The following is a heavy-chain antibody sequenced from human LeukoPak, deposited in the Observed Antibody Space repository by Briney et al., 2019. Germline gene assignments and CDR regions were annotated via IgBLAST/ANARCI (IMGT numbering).Heavy chain of an antibody. D-gene: IGHD3-10*01. CDR3: AKGLLWFREFDY. V-gene: IGHV3-23*01. J-gene: IGHJ4*02. CDR1: GFTFSSYA. Sequence: GGSLRLSCAASGFTFSSYAMSWVRQAPGKGLEWVSAISGSGGSTYYADSVEGRFTISRDNSKNTLYLQMNSLRAEDTAVYYCAKGLLWFREFDYWGQGTLVTVSS. CDR2: ISGSGGST.